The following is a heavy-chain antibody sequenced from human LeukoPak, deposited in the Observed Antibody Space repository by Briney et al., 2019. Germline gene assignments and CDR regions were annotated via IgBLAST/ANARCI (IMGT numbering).Heavy chain of an antibody. D-gene: IGHD3-22*01. CDR1: GITLSNYA. CDR3: AKRGVVIRVILVGFHKEAYYFDS. V-gene: IGHV3-23*01. J-gene: IGHJ4*02. Sequence: GGSLRLSCAVSGITLSNYAMSWVRQAPGKGLEWVAGISGSGGGTHYADSVKGRFTISRDNPKNTLYLQMNNLRAGDTAVYFCAKRGVVIRVILVGFHKEAYYFDSWGQGALVTVSS. CDR2: ISGSGGGT.